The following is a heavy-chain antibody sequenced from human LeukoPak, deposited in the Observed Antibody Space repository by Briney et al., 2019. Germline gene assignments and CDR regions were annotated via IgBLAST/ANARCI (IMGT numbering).Heavy chain of an antibody. V-gene: IGHV2-5*02. CDR1: GFSLSTSGVG. D-gene: IGHD1-1*01. CDR2: IYWDDDK. CDR3: AHRGYWNPAFDI. J-gene: IGHJ3*02. Sequence: SGPTLVKPTQTLTLTCTFSGFSLSTSGVGVSWIRQPPGKALEWLALIYWDDDKRYSPSLKSRLTITKDTSKNQVVLTMTNMDPVDTATYYCAHRGYWNPAFDIWGQGTMVTVSS.